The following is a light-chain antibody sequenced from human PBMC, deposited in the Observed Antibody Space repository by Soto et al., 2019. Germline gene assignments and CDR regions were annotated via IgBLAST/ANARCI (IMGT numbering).Light chain of an antibody. CDR1: SSNFGAGND. Sequence: QSVLPQPHSVSGAPGQRVTISCTGSSSNFGAGNDVQRYQQLPGTAPKLLIFGNTNRPAGVPDRFSGSKSGTSASLAISGLQAEDEGAYYCKSYDSSRRGYVFGTGTKLTVL. J-gene: IGLJ1*01. CDR3: KSYDSSRRGYV. CDR2: GNT. V-gene: IGLV1-40*01.